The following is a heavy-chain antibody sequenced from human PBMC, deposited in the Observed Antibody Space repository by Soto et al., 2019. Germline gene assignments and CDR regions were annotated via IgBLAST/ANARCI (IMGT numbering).Heavy chain of an antibody. D-gene: IGHD3-10*01. CDR3: ATFGYYYGSGSYYNANWLDP. J-gene: IGHJ5*02. CDR2: IYPDDSDT. Sequence: PGESLKISCKGSGYIFTSYSIGWVRQMPGKGLKWMGIIYPDDSDTRYSPSFQGQVTFSADKSINTAYLQWSSLKASDTAMYYCATFGYYYGSGSYYNANWLDPWGQGT. V-gene: IGHV5-51*01. CDR1: GYIFTSYS.